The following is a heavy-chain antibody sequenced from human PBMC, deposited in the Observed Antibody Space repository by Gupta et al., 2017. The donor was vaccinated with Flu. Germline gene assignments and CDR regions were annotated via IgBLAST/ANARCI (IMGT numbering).Heavy chain of an antibody. V-gene: IGHV3-23*01. CDR2: ISGSGGST. Sequence: EVQLLESGGGLVQPGGSLRLSCAASGFTFSSYAMSWVRQAPGKGLEWDSAISGSGGSTYYADSVKGRFTISRDNSKNTLYLQMNSLRAEDTAVYYCAKKPRYSSSWYVFDYWGQGTLVTVSS. J-gene: IGHJ4*02. CDR3: AKKPRYSSSWYVFDY. CDR1: GFTFSSYA. D-gene: IGHD6-13*01.